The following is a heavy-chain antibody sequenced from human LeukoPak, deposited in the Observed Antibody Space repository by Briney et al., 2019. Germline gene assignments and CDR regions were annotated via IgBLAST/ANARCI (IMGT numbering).Heavy chain of an antibody. CDR2: IIPIFGTA. D-gene: IGHD3-3*01. Sequence: SVEVSCKASGGTFSSYAISWVRQAPGQGLEWMGRIIPIFGTANYAQKFQGRVTITTDESTSTAYMELSSLRSEDTAVYCCARDFTEWLSWFDPWGQGTLVTVSS. V-gene: IGHV1-69*05. CDR3: ARDFTEWLSWFDP. CDR1: GGTFSSYA. J-gene: IGHJ5*02.